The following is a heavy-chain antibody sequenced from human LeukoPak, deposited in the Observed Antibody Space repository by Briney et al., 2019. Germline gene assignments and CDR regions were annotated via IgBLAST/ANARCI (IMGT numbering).Heavy chain of an antibody. V-gene: IGHV3-23*01. Sequence: PGGSLRLSCAASGFTFSSYAMSWVRQAPGKGLEWVSAISGSGGSTYYADSVKGRFTIFRDNSKNTLYLQMNSLRAEDTAVYYCATEGFYDVWSGCVYMDVWGKGTTVTVSS. J-gene: IGHJ6*03. CDR1: GFTFSSYA. CDR3: ATEGFYDVWSGCVYMDV. CDR2: ISGSGGST. D-gene: IGHD3-3*01.